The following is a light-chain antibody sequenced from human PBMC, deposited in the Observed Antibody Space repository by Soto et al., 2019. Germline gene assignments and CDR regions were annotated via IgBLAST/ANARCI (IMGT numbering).Light chain of an antibody. CDR1: QSVSSK. Sequence: EIVLTQAAATLSVSPGERATLSCRASQSVSSKLAWYQQKPGQAPRLLFYGASTGATGIPARFSGSGSETEFTLSISSLQSEDFAVYYCQQYNNWPGTFGQGTKVDIK. CDR3: QQYNNWPGT. J-gene: IGKJ1*01. V-gene: IGKV3-15*01. CDR2: GAS.